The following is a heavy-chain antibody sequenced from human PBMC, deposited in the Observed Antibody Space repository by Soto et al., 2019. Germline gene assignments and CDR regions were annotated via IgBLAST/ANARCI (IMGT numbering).Heavy chain of an antibody. CDR3: ALAHLDWSLPDYFDY. CDR2: ISAYNGNT. J-gene: IGHJ4*02. V-gene: IGHV1-18*01. Sequence: ASVKVSCKASGYTFTSYGISWVRQAPGQGLEWMGRISAYNGNTNYAQKLQGRVTTTTDTSTSTAYMELRSLRSDDTAVYYCALAHLDWSLPDYFDYWGQGTLVTVSS. D-gene: IGHD3-9*01. CDR1: GYTFTSYG.